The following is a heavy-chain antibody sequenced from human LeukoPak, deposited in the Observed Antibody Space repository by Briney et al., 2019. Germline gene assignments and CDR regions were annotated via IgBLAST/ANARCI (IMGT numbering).Heavy chain of an antibody. Sequence: GASVKVSCKASGYTFTSYDINWVRQATGQGLEWMGWMNPNSGSTGYAQKFQGRVTMTRNTSISTAYMELSSLRSEDTAVYYCARGGIRGVIRPIDYWGQGTLVTVSS. CDR1: GYTFTSYD. CDR3: ARGGIRGVIRPIDY. D-gene: IGHD3-10*01. J-gene: IGHJ4*02. V-gene: IGHV1-8*01. CDR2: MNPNSGST.